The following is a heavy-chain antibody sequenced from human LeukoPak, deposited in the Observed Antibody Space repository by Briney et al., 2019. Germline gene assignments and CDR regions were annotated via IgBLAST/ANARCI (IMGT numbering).Heavy chain of an antibody. J-gene: IGHJ6*02. CDR1: GGSFSGYY. Sequence: PSETLSLTCAVYGGSFSGYYWSWIRQPPGKGLEWIGEINHSGSTNCNPSLKSRVTISVDTSKNQFSLKLSSVTAADTAVYYCASSRRYYDYVWGSYRYHYYGMDVWGQGTTVTVSS. V-gene: IGHV4-34*01. D-gene: IGHD3-16*02. CDR2: INHSGST. CDR3: ASSRRYYDYVWGSYRYHYYGMDV.